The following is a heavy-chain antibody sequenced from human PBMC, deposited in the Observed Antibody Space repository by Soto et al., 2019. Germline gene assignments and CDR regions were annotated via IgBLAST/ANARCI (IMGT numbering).Heavy chain of an antibody. J-gene: IGHJ4*02. D-gene: IGHD2-15*01. Sequence: SQNLSLTCAISGDSVSINNAAWKLISQSPSRSIKCLGRTYYRFKGYNDYALYVKSGITIDPDTSKNQFDLQLNSVTPEDAAVYYCARVGYCSGGSCYKPFDVWGQGTLVTVSS. CDR2: TYYRFKGYN. V-gene: IGHV6-1*01. CDR1: GDSVSINNAA. CDR3: ARVGYCSGGSCYKPFDV.